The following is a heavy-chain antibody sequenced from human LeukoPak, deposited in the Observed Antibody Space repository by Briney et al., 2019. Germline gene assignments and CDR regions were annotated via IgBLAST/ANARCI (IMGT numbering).Heavy chain of an antibody. CDR3: ARGTSDSRVTPTRY. V-gene: IGHV3-7*01. Sequence: GGSLRLSCAASGFTFSSCWMSWVRQAPGKGLEWVANIKQDGSEKNYVDSVKGRFTISRDNAKNSLYLQMNSLRAEDTAVYYCARGTSDSRVTPTRYWGQGTLVTVSS. CDR2: IKQDGSEK. CDR1: GFTFSSCW. J-gene: IGHJ4*02. D-gene: IGHD3-22*01.